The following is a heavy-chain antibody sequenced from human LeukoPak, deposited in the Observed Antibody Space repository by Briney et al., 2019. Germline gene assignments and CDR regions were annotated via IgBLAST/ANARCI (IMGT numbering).Heavy chain of an antibody. D-gene: IGHD6-13*01. J-gene: IGHJ2*01. CDR3: ARGVAAGRHWYFDL. Sequence: SETLSLTCTVSGGSISSYYWSWIRQPPGKGLEWIGYIYYSGSTNYNPSLKSRVTISVDTSKNQFSLKLSSVTAADTAVYYCARGVAAGRHWYFDLWGRGTLVTVSS. CDR2: IYYSGST. CDR1: GGSISSYY. V-gene: IGHV4-59*01.